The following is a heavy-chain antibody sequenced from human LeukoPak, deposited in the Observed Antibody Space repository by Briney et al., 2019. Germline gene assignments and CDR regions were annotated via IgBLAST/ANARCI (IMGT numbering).Heavy chain of an antibody. CDR3: ATQDSSGYYGDHDY. J-gene: IGHJ4*02. V-gene: IGHV1-69*04. CDR2: IIPIFGIP. CDR1: GGTFSSYA. D-gene: IGHD3-22*01. Sequence: SVNLSCKASGGTFSSYAISWVRQAPGQGLEWMGRIIPIFGIPKYAQKFQGRVTIIADTSTSTAYMELSSLRSEDTAVYYCATQDSSGYYGDHDYWGQGTLVTVPS.